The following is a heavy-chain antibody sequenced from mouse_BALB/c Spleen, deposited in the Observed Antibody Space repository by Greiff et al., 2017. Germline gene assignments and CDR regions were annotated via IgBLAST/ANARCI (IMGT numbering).Heavy chain of an antibody. D-gene: IGHD4-1*01. CDR3: ARKGGTGTVYAMDY. J-gene: IGHJ4*01. CDR1: GFSLTSYG. CDR2: IWSGGST. V-gene: IGHV2-2*02. Sequence: QVQLKQSGPGLVQPSQSLSITCTVSGFSLTSYGVHWVRQSPGKGLEWLGVIWSGGSTDYNAAFISRLSISKDNSKSQVFFKMNSLQANDTAIYYCARKGGTGTVYAMDYWGQGTSVTVSS.